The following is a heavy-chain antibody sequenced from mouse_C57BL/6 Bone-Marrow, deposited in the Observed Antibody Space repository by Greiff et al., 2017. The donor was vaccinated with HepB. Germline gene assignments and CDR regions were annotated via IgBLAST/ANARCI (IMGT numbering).Heavy chain of an antibody. Sequence: VQLQQSGAELVKPGASVKLSCKASGYTFTSYWMQWVKQRPGQGLEWIGEIDPSDSYTNYNQKFKGKATLTVDTSSSTAYMQLSSLTSEDSAVYYCAVTGYYAMDYWGQGTSVTVSS. D-gene: IGHD4-1*01. J-gene: IGHJ4*01. V-gene: IGHV1-50*01. CDR1: GYTFTSYW. CDR2: IDPSDSYT. CDR3: AVTGYYAMDY.